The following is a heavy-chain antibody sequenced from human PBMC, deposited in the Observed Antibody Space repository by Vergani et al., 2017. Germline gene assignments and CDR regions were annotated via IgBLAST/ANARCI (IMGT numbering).Heavy chain of an antibody. J-gene: IGHJ4*02. CDR2: IYPADSDT. V-gene: IGHV5-51*01. CDR1: EYSFGNYW. Sequence: EVELVQSGPEMRKPGESLTISCKGSEYSFGNYWIGWVRQMPGKGLEWMGIIYPADSDTRNSPSFPGQVTISADKSISTAFLQWDSLKASDTALYYCARHTTYTDSWGQGTLVTVSS. CDR3: ARHTTYTDS. D-gene: IGHD1-1*01.